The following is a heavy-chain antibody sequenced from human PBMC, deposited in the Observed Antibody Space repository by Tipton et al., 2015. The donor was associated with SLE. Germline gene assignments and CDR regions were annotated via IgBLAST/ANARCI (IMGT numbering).Heavy chain of an antibody. CDR1: GGSFSGYY. J-gene: IGHJ4*02. CDR3: ARSFTLRWPLDY. V-gene: IGHV4-34*01. D-gene: IGHD4-23*01. CDR2: INHSGST. Sequence: TLSLTCAVYGGSFSGYYWSWIRQPPGKGLEWIGEINHSGSTNYNPSLKSRVTMSVDTSKNQFSLKLSSVTAADTAVYYCARSFTLRWPLDYWGQGTLVTVST.